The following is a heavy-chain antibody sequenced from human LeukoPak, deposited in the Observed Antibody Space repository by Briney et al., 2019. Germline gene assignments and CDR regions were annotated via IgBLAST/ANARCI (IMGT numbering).Heavy chain of an antibody. CDR2: MYSRGDT. V-gene: IGHV3-53*01. CDR1: GFTVSDNY. D-gene: IGHD6-13*01. J-gene: IGHJ5*02. Sequence: GGSPRLSCAASGFTVSDNYMSWVRQAPGKGLEWVSVMYSRGDTYYAKSVKGRFTFSRDISKNTPYLQMNGLRTEDTAMYYCARDAPQVPAAGVLASWGQGTLVIVSS. CDR3: ARDAPQVPAAGVLAS.